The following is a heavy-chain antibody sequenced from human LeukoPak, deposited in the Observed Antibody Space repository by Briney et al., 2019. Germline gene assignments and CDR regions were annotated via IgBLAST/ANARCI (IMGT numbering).Heavy chain of an antibody. CDR3: ARGRNIVATTNFDY. CDR1: RGSLSGYY. D-gene: IGHD5-12*01. J-gene: IGHJ4*02. V-gene: IGHV4-34*01. CDR2: INHSGST. Sequence: PSQTLSLTCAVYRGSLSGYYWSWIRHPPGKGLEWIGEINHSGSTNYNPSLTSRVTISLDTSKNQFSLKLSSVTAADTAVYYCARGRNIVATTNFDYWGQGTLVTVSS.